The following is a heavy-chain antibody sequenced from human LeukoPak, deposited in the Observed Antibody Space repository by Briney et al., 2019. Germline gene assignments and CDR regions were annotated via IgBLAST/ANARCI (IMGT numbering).Heavy chain of an antibody. CDR2: INYRGST. D-gene: IGHD3-10*01. V-gene: IGHV4-39*01. J-gene: IGHJ4*02. CDR3: ARYVVYGSGKYYFDY. Sequence: SETLSLTCTVSGGSISSSDYYWSWIRQPPGKELEWIASINYRGSTYYNPSLKSRVTISVDTSKHQFSLRLSSVTAADTAVYFCARYVVYGSGKYYFDYWGQGSLVTVSS. CDR1: GGSISSSDYY.